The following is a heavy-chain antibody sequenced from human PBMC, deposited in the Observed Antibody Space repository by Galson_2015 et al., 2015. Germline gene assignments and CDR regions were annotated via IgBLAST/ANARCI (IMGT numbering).Heavy chain of an antibody. CDR1: GGSI. Sequence: ETLSLTCTVSGGSIRQPPGMGLEWIGHIYYTGRTNYNPSLKSRVTMSADTSRNQFSLNLSSVTAADTAVYFCGRSLGTGDHYYYMDVWGTGTTVTVSS. D-gene: IGHD7-27*01. CDR2: IYYTGRT. V-gene: IGHV4-59*01. J-gene: IGHJ6*03. CDR3: GRSLGTGDHYYYMDV.